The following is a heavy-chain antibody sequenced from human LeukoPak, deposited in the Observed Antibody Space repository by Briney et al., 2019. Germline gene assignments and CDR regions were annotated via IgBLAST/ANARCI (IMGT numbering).Heavy chain of an antibody. CDR2: ISSSGSTYI. V-gene: IGHV3-11*04. CDR1: GFTFSDYY. J-gene: IGHJ4*02. CDR3: ARGIAIGAAGTEDY. D-gene: IGHD6-13*01. Sequence: GGSLRLSCAASGFTFSDYYMSWIRQAPGKGLEWVSYISSSGSTYIYYADSVKGRFTISRDNAKNSLYLQMNGLRAEDTAVYYCARGIAIGAAGTEDYWGQGTLVTVSS.